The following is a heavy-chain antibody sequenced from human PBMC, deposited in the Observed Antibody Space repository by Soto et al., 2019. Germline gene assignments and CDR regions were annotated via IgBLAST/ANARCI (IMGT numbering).Heavy chain of an antibody. V-gene: IGHV1-18*01. J-gene: IGHJ4*02. CDR2: MITYNGNT. D-gene: IGHD3-10*01. CDR3: SRTGPTVDC. CDR1: GYTFSSYA. Sequence: QVQLVQSGAEVKKPGASVKVSCKASGYTFSSYAISWVRQAPGQGLEWMGWMITYNGNTNYAQKLQGRVTMTTDTATTTACMVLRSVGSHDAAAYSGSRTGPTVDCWGQGPLVTVPS.